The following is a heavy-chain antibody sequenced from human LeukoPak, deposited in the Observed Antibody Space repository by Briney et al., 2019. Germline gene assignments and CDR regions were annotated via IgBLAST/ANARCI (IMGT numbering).Heavy chain of an antibody. CDR2: ISVRGDNT. J-gene: IGHJ6*01. V-gene: IGHV3-23*01. CDR3: AKMKGHPLPKYYMDV. D-gene: IGHD1-26*01. Sequence: PGGSLRLSCAASGFTFSVFAMSWVRRTPGKGLEGVSGISVRGDNTLYADSVKGRFTMPRDNSKKTLYLEMNSLRAEDTVIYYCAKMKGHPLPKYYMDVWGQGTTVTVSS. CDR1: GFTFSVFA.